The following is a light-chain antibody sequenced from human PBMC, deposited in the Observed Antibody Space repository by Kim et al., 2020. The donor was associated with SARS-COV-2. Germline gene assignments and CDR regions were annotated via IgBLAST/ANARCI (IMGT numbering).Light chain of an antibody. CDR3: AAWDDSLSAWV. J-gene: IGLJ3*02. CDR2: RNN. V-gene: IGLV1-47*01. CDR1: SSNIGSNY. Sequence: ELTQPPSASGTPGQRVTISCSGSSSNIGSNYVYWYQQLPGTAPKLLIYRNNQRPSGVPDRFSGSKSGTSASLAISGLRSEDEADYYCAAWDDSLSAWVFGGGTQLTFL.